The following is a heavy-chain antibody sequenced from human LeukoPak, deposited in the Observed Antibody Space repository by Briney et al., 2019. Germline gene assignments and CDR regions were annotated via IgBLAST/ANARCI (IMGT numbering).Heavy chain of an antibody. J-gene: IGHJ6*03. CDR2: IRYDGSNK. D-gene: IGHD3-10*01. V-gene: IGHV3-30*02. Sequence: GGSLRLSCAASGFTFSSYGMHWVRQAPGKGLEWVAFIRYDGSNKYYADSVKGRFTISRDSSKNTLYLQMNSLRAEDTAVYYCAKGSGSGSYYPYYCYYMDVWGKGTTVTISS. CDR1: GFTFSSYG. CDR3: AKGSGSGSYYPYYCYYMDV.